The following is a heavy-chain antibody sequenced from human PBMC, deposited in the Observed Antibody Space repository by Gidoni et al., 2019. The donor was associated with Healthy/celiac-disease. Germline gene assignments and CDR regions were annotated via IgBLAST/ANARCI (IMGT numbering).Heavy chain of an antibody. CDR3: ARVPISIAAAGPHAFDI. D-gene: IGHD6-13*01. V-gene: IGHV3-48*01. CDR1: GFTFSSYS. CDR2: ISSSSSTI. J-gene: IGHJ3*02. Sequence: EVQLVESGGGLVQPGGSLRLSCEASGFTFSSYSMNWVRQAPGKGLEWVSYISSSSSTIYYADSVKGRFTISRDNAKNSLYLQMNSLRAEDTAVYYCARVPISIAAAGPHAFDIWGQGTMVTVSS.